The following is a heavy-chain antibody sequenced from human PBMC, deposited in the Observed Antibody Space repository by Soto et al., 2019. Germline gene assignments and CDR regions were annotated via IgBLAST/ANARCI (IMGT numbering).Heavy chain of an antibody. Sequence: SETLSLTCTVFGGSISSGHHYWGWIRQPPGKGLEWVGSIFYSGSTYYNLSLQSRLTISADTSKNQFSLKLSSVTAADTAVYYCARHKWLRLPLDYWGQGTLVTVSS. CDR3: ARHKWLRLPLDY. CDR2: IFYSGST. J-gene: IGHJ4*02. CDR1: GGSISSGHHY. D-gene: IGHD5-12*01. V-gene: IGHV4-39*01.